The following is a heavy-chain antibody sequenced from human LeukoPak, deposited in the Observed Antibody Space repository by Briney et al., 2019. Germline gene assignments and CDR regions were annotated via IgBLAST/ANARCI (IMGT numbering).Heavy chain of an antibody. CDR3: ARDGEFYDFWSGYSAPHYYYYMDV. D-gene: IGHD3-3*01. CDR2: INPNSGGT. Sequence: GASAKVSCKASGYTFTGYYMHWVRQAPGQGLEWMGWINPNSGGTNYAQNFQGRVTMTRDTSISTAYMELRRLRSDDTAVYYCARDGEFYDFWSGYSAPHYYYYMDVWGKGTTVTVSS. V-gene: IGHV1-2*02. J-gene: IGHJ6*03. CDR1: GYTFTGYY.